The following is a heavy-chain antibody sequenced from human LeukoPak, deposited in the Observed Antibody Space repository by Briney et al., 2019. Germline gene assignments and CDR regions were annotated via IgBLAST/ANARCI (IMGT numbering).Heavy chain of an antibody. Sequence: SETLSLTCTVSAASISSYCWSWIRQPAGKGLEWIGRFDTSGATNYNPFLRSRVTMSVDTSKNQFSQKLRSVCAADTAVYYCARGASGYDPFDYWGQGTLVTVSS. D-gene: IGHD5-12*01. CDR2: FDTSGAT. V-gene: IGHV4-4*07. J-gene: IGHJ4*02. CDR3: ARGASGYDPFDY. CDR1: AASISSYC.